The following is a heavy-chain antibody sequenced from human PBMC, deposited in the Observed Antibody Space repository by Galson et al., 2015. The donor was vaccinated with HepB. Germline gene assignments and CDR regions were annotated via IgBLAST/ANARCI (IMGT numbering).Heavy chain of an antibody. Sequence: SLRLPCAASGFTFSSYSMSWVRQAPGKGLEWVSAISGSGGSTYYADSVKGRFTISRDNSKNTLYLQMNSLRAEDTAVYYCAKETRDSSGMYRYFDLWGRGTLVTVSS. CDR3: AKETRDSSGMYRYFDL. CDR1: GFTFSSYS. J-gene: IGHJ2*01. V-gene: IGHV3-23*01. CDR2: ISGSGGST. D-gene: IGHD3-22*01.